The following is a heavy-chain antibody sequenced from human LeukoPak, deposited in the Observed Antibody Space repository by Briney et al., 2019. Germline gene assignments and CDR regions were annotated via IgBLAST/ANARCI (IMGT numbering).Heavy chain of an antibody. CDR1: GSRFTTYW. D-gene: IGHD6-13*01. J-gene: IGHJ4*02. CDR2: IYPGDSDT. CDR3: VRRVEPIGYLDY. Sequence: GGSLKISCQASGSRFTTYWIGWVRQLPGKGLEWMGIIYPGDSDTRYIPSVQGQVTISADKSITTGYLQWSSLKASDTAIYYCVRRVEPIGYLDYWGQGTLGTVS. V-gene: IGHV5-51*01.